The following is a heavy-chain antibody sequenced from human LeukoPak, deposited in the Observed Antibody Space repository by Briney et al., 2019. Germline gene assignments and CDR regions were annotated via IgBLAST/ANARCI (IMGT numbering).Heavy chain of an antibody. CDR2: INHSGGT. CDR3: ARARVVVPAALFLRGGDCNLDV. J-gene: IGHJ6*04. CDR1: GGSFSGYY. Sequence: SETLSLTCAVYGGSFSGYYWSWVRQPPGKGLDWIGAINHSGGTNYNPSLKSRVTISVDKSKNQFSLKLSSVTAADTAVYYCARARVVVPAALFLRGGDCNLDVWGKGTTVTVSS. D-gene: IGHD2-2*01. V-gene: IGHV4-34*01.